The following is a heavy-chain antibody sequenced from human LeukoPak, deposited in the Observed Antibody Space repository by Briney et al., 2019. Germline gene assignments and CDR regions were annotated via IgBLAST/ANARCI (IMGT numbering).Heavy chain of an antibody. D-gene: IGHD2/OR15-2a*01. CDR1: GFTLSSYW. J-gene: IGHJ6*03. CDR3: ARRYYDTEDYYYYMDV. V-gene: IGHV3-74*01. Sequence: GGSLRLSCAASGFTLSSYWMHWVRQAPGKGLVWVSRINSDGSSTSYADSVKGRFTISRDNAKNTLYLQMNSLRAEDTAVYYCARRYYDTEDYYYYMDVWGKGTTVTVSS. CDR2: INSDGSST.